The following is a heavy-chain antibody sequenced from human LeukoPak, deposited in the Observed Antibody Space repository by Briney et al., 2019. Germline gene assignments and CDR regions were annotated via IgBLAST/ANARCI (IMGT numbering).Heavy chain of an antibody. CDR2: ISSSSSTI. D-gene: IGHD2-2*01. CDR1: GFTFSSYS. V-gene: IGHV3-48*01. Sequence: PGGSLRLSCAASGFTFSSYSMNWVRQAPGKGLEWVSYISSSSSTIYYADSVKGRFTISRDNAKNSLSLQMNSLRAEDTAVYYCARFAPQLLTLYYMDVWGKGTTVTVPS. J-gene: IGHJ6*03. CDR3: ARFAPQLLTLYYMDV.